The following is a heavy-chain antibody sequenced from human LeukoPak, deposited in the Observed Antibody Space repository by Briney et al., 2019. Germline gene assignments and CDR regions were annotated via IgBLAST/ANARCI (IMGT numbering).Heavy chain of an antibody. Sequence: SVKVSCKACGGTLRSYAIRWVRQAPAQGLEGMGGILPMFGTANDAKKFQGRVTITADESTSTAYMELTGLRSEDTAVYYCARVPYWYGSGSTKWFDPGSEGPLVTVSA. CDR1: GGTLRSYA. CDR2: ILPMFGTA. V-gene: IGHV1-69*13. J-gene: IGHJ5*02. D-gene: IGHD3-10*01. CDR3: ARVPYWYGSGSTKWFDP.